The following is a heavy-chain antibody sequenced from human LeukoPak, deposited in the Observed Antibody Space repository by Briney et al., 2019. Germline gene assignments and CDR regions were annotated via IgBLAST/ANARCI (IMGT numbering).Heavy chain of an antibody. CDR1: GFTFSSYG. CDR2: ISYDGSNK. Sequence: PGRSLRLSCAASGFTFSSYGMHWFRQAPGKGLEWVAVISYDGSNKYYADSVKGRFTISRDNSKNTLYLQMNSLRAEDTAVYYCARAIVGATSYWGQGTLVTVSS. V-gene: IGHV3-30*03. D-gene: IGHD1-26*01. CDR3: ARAIVGATSY. J-gene: IGHJ4*02.